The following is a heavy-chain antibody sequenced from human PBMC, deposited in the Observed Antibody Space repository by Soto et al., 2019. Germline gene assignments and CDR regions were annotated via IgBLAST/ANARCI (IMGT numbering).Heavy chain of an antibody. CDR3: ARTLAAAGRSWFDP. D-gene: IGHD6-13*01. V-gene: IGHV4-59*08. Sequence: SETLSLTCTVSGGSISSYYWSWIRQPPGKGLEWIGYIYYSGSTNYNPSLKSRVTISVDTSKNQFSLKLSSVTAADTAVYYCARTLAAAGRSWFDPWGQGTLVTVSS. J-gene: IGHJ5*02. CDR2: IYYSGST. CDR1: GGSISSYY.